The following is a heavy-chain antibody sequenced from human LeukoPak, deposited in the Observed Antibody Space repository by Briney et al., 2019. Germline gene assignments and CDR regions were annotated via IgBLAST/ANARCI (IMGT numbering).Heavy chain of an antibody. V-gene: IGHV1-46*01. CDR1: GYTFTGYY. CDR3: ARGGEYGDSDY. CDR2: INPSGGST. D-gene: IGHD4-17*01. J-gene: IGHJ4*02. Sequence: GASVKVSCKASGYTFTGYYMHWVRQAPGQGLEWMGIINPSGGSTDYAQKFQGRVTMTRDTSTSTAYMELSSLRSEDTAVYYCARGGEYGDSDYWGQGTLVTVSS.